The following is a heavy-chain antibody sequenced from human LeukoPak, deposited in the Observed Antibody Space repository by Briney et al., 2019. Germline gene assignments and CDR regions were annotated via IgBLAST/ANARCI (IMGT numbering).Heavy chain of an antibody. CDR3: ARGRPVSRFLEWLLWDY. D-gene: IGHD3-3*01. J-gene: IGHJ4*02. Sequence: SETLSLTCAVYGGYFSGYYWSWIRQPPGKGLEWIGEINHSGSTNYNPSLKSRVTISVDTSKNQFSLKLSSVTAADTAVYYCARGRPVSRFLEWLLWDYWGQGTLVTVSS. V-gene: IGHV4-34*01. CDR1: GGYFSGYY. CDR2: INHSGST.